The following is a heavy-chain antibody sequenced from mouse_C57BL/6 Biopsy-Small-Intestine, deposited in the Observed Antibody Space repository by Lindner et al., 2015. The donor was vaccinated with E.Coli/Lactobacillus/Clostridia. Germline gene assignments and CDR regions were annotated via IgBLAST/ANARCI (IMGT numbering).Heavy chain of an antibody. V-gene: IGHV1-26*01. CDR2: INPTNGVT. J-gene: IGHJ1*01. CDR1: GFSFTDYY. CDR3: ARSSGHIAARLPYYFSGMDV. Sequence: SVKVSCKAPGFSFTDYYMHWVRQAPGQGLEWMGRINPTNGVTNYAQKFQDRVTMTRDTSISTAYMELSRLRSDDSAVYYCARSSGHIAARLPYYFSGMDVWGQGTTVTISS. D-gene: IGHD6-2*01.